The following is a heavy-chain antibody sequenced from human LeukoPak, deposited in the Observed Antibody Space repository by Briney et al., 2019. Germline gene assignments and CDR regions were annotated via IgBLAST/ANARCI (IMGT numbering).Heavy chain of an antibody. V-gene: IGHV4-34*01. CDR2: INHTGDT. J-gene: IGHJ4*02. CDR1: GGLFSGYY. D-gene: IGHD1-14*01. Sequence: SETLSLTCSVSGGLFSGYYWSWIRQSPGKGLECIGEINHTGDTNYNPSLQSRVSTSIDTSKRQFSLRLISVTAADTAVYYCAREPHRVLVPGPPDFWGQGILVTVSS. CDR3: AREPHRVLVPGPPDF.